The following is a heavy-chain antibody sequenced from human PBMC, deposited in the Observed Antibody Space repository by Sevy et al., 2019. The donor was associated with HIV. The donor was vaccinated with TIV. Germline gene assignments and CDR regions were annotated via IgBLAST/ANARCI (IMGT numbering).Heavy chain of an antibody. J-gene: IGHJ4*02. V-gene: IGHV3-23*01. CDR3: ASGDTSMITDLDY. D-gene: IGHD5-18*01. Sequence: GGSLRLSCGASGFTFSNYAMSWVRQAPGKGPEWVSGINNGGSTYYADSVKGRFTISRDNSKKMVFLQMNSLRAEDTAVYYCASGDTSMITDLDYWGQGALVTVSS. CDR1: GFTFSNYA. CDR2: INNGGST.